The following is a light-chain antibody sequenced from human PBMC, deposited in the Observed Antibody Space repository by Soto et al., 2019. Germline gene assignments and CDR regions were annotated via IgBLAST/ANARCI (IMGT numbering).Light chain of an antibody. CDR3: SSYTSSSTRV. J-gene: IGLJ1*01. V-gene: IGLV2-14*01. CDR1: SSDVVAYNY. CDR2: DVS. Sequence: SVLTQPASVSGSPGQSITISCTGTSSDVVAYNYVSWYRQHPGKVPKLMIYDVSNRPSGVSNRFSGSKSGNTASLTISGLQAEDEADYYCSSYTSSSTRVFGTGTKVTVL.